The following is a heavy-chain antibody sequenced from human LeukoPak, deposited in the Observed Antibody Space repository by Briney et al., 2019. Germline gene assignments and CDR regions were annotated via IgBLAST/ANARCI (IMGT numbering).Heavy chain of an antibody. CDR3: ARVVKSPGYSSSWYSY. Sequence: ASVKVSCKASGYTFTGHYMHWVRQAPGQGLEWMGWINPNSGGTNYAQKFQGRVTMTRDTSISTAYMELSRLRSDDTAVYYCARVVKSPGYSSSWYSYWGQGTLVTVSS. J-gene: IGHJ4*02. CDR2: INPNSGGT. CDR1: GYTFTGHY. V-gene: IGHV1-2*02. D-gene: IGHD6-13*01.